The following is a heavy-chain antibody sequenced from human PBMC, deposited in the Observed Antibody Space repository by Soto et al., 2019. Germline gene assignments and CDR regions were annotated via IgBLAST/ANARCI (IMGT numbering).Heavy chain of an antibody. D-gene: IGHD6-13*01. Sequence: QVQLQESGPGLLKPSETLSLTCTVSGGSISSYFYIWVRQPPGKGLEWIGSVYYTGTTYYNPSLKSRVTISVYTSKTQFSLNLRSVTAADTAVYYCARDLAAVPRAFDYWGRGTLVTVSS. J-gene: IGHJ4*01. CDR3: ARDLAAVPRAFDY. V-gene: IGHV4-59*01. CDR2: VYYTGTT. CDR1: GGSISSYF.